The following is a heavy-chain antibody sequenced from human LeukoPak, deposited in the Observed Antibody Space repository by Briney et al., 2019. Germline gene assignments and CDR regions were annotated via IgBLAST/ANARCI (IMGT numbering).Heavy chain of an antibody. CDR3: ARVSSGFTINAFDI. CDR2: IYYSGST. J-gene: IGHJ3*02. CDR1: GGSISSGDYY. Sequence: PSETLSLTCTVSGGSISSGDYYWSWIRQPPGKGLEWIGYIYYSGSTYYNPSLKSRVTISVDTSKNQFSLKLNSVTAADTAAYYCARVSSGFTINAFDIWGQGTMVTVSS. V-gene: IGHV4-30-4*01. D-gene: IGHD3-22*01.